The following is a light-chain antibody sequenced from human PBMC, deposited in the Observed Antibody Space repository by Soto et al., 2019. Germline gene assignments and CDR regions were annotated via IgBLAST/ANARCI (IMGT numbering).Light chain of an antibody. CDR2: GAS. CDR3: QQGT. J-gene: IGKJ2*01. Sequence: EIVLTQSPGTLSLSPGERATLSCRASQSVSSSYLAWYQQKPGQAPRLLIYGASSRATGIPDRFSGSGSGTDFTLTISRLEPEDFAMYYCQQGTFGQGTKLEIK. V-gene: IGKV3-20*01. CDR1: QSVSSSY.